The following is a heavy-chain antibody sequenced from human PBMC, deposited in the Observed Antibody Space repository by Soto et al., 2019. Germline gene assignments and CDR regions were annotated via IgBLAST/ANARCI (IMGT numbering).Heavy chain of an antibody. V-gene: IGHV3-30*18. CDR2: VSYDEITK. CDR1: GFTFSSYG. Sequence: QVQLVESGGGVVQPGRSLRLSCAASGFTFSSYGMNWVRQAPGKGLEWVAVVSYDEITKYYADSVKGRFTISRDNSKNTVYLQMNSLRPEDTAVYYGAKPLGLLRRAMAQGSDYWGQGTLVTVSS. D-gene: IGHD5-18*01. J-gene: IGHJ4*02. CDR3: AKPLGLLRRAMAQGSDY.